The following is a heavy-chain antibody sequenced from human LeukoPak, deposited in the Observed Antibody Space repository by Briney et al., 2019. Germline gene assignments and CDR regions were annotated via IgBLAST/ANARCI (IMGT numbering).Heavy chain of an antibody. Sequence: GVSLRLFCGPSVSLLWIYWVHWLPRATGGGVVGVSRINSDGSRTSYAASVKGRFTISRDTAKNTLFLQMNSLRAEDTAVYYCARGPGAFDIWGQGTMVTVSS. CDR2: INSDGSRT. CDR3: ARGPGAFDI. V-gene: IGHV3-74*01. CDR1: VSLLWIYW. J-gene: IGHJ3*02. D-gene: IGHD2-2*01.